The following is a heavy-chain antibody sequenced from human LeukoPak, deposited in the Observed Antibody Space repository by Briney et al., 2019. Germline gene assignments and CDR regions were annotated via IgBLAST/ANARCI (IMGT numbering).Heavy chain of an antibody. CDR3: AKEGGCSGGTCYLDY. D-gene: IGHD2-15*01. CDR1: GFTFSSYG. CDR2: IWYDGSNK. V-gene: IGHV3-33*06. Sequence: GGSLRLSCAAPGFTFSSYGMNWVRQAPGKGLEWVAVIWYDGSNKYYADSVKGRFTISRDNSKNTLYLQMNTLRAEDTAVYYCAKEGGCSGGTCYLDYWDQGTLVTVSS. J-gene: IGHJ4*02.